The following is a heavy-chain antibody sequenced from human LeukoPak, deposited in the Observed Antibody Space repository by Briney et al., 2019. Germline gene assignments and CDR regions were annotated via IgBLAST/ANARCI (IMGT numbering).Heavy chain of an antibody. Sequence: PGGSLRLSCAASGFTFSSYSMNWVRQAPGKGLEWVSSISSSSSYIYYADSVKGRFTISRDNAKNSLYLQMNSLRAEDTAVYYCARDGIAAAGTPLDCWGQGTLVTVSS. CDR3: ARDGIAAAGTPLDC. CDR2: ISSSSSYI. D-gene: IGHD6-13*01. J-gene: IGHJ4*02. V-gene: IGHV3-21*01. CDR1: GFTFSSYS.